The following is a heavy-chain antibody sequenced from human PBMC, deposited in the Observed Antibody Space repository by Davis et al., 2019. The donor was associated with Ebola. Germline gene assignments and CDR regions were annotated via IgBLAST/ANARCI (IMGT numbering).Heavy chain of an antibody. J-gene: IGHJ4*02. D-gene: IGHD4-11*01. Sequence: AASVKVSCKASGYSFTSYDINWVRQATGQGLEWMGWMNPNSGNTGYAQKFQGRVTMTRNTSISTAYMELSSLNSEDTAVYYCARGPGGNYRAAEFDYWGQGTLVTVSS. V-gene: IGHV1-8*01. CDR1: GYSFTSYD. CDR3: ARGPGGNYRAAEFDY. CDR2: MNPNSGNT.